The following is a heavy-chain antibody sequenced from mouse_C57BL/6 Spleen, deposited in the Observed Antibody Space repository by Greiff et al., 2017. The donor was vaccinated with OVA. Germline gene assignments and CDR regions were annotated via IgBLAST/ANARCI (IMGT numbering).Heavy chain of an antibody. V-gene: IGHV5-12*01. CDR2: ISNGGGST. J-gene: IGHJ1*03. CDR3: ARFDPDWYFDV. Sequence: EVMLVESGGGLVQPGGSLKLSCAASGFTFSDYYMYWVRQTPEKRLEWVAYISNGGGSTYYPDTVKGRFTISRDNAKNTLYLQMSRLKSEDTAMYYCARFDPDWYFDVWGTGTTVTVSS. CDR1: GFTFSDYY.